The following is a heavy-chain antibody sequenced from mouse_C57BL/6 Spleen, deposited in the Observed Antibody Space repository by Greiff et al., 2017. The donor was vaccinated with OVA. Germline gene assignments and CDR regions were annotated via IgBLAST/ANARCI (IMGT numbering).Heavy chain of an antibody. Sequence: EVHLVESGGGLVKPGGSLKLSCAASGFTFSDYGMHWVRQAPEKGLEWVAYISSGSSTIYYADTVKGRFTISRDNAKNTLFLQMTSLRSEDTAMYYCARPTITTVVAKNFAYWGQGTLVTVSA. CDR1: GFTFSDYG. D-gene: IGHD1-1*01. CDR3: ARPTITTVVAKNFAY. V-gene: IGHV5-17*01. J-gene: IGHJ3*01. CDR2: ISSGSSTI.